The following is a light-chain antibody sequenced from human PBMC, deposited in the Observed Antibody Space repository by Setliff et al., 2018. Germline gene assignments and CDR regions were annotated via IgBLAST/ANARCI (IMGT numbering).Light chain of an antibody. CDR3: SSYRSGYTRV. Sequence: QSVLTQPPSASGSPGQSVTISCTGTSNDVWGHNYVSWYQQHPGKAPQLIIYDVTKRPSGVPDRFSGPKSGNTASLTVSGLQAEDEADYYCSSYRSGYTRVFGTGTKVTVL. J-gene: IGLJ1*01. CDR1: SNDVWGHNY. CDR2: DVT. V-gene: IGLV2-8*01.